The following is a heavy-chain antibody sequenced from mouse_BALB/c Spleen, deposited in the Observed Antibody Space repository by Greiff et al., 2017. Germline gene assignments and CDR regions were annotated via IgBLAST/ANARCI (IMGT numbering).Heavy chain of an antibody. CDR1: GFTFSSYA. J-gene: IGHJ1*01. Sequence: EVNVVESGGGLVKPGGSLKLSCAASGFTFSSYAMSWVRQTPEKRLEWVASISSGGSTYYPDSVKGRFTISRDNARNILYLQMSSLRSEDTAMYYCAREGLRRWYFDVWGAGTTVTVSS. CDR3: AREGLRRWYFDV. V-gene: IGHV5-6-5*01. CDR2: ISSGGST. D-gene: IGHD3-1*01.